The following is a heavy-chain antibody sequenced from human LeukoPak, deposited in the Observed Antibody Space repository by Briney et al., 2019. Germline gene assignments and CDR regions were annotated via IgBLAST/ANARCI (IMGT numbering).Heavy chain of an antibody. V-gene: IGHV4-39*01. CDR3: ARYRLDTAMDDYQYYHMDV. CDR1: GGSISSSSYY. CDR2: IYYSGST. Sequence: RASESLSLTCTVSGGSISSSSYYWGWIRQPPGKGLEWIGSIYYSGSTYYNPSLKSRVTIFVDEAKNQFSLKLSSVTAVDPAVFYCARYRLDTAMDDYQYYHMDVWGKVTTVTVSS. D-gene: IGHD5-18*01. J-gene: IGHJ6*03.